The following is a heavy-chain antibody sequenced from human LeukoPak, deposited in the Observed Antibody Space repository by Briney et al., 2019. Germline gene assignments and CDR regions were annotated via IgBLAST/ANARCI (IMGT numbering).Heavy chain of an antibody. D-gene: IGHD6-19*01. CDR1: GYTFTSYG. V-gene: IGHV1-18*01. CDR3: ARDLGYSSGWSGGY. CDR2: ISAYNGNT. J-gene: IGHJ4*02. Sequence: AASVKVSRKASGYTFTSYGISWVRQAPGQGLEWMGWISAYNGNTNYAQKLQGRVTMTTDTSTSTAYMELRSLRSDDTAVYYCARDLGYSSGWSGGYWGQGTLVTVSS.